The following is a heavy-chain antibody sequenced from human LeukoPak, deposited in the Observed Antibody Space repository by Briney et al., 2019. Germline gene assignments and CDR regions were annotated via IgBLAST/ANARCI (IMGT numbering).Heavy chain of an antibody. CDR1: GGSFSGYY. J-gene: IGHJ4*02. V-gene: IGHV4-34*01. D-gene: IGHD4-17*01. CDR2: INHSGST. Sequence: PSQTLSLTCAVYGGSFSGYYWSWIRQPPGKGLEWIGEINHSGSTNYNPSLKSRVTISVEASKNQFSLKLSSVTAADTAVYYCARHSDYGDYSFDYWGQGTLVTVSS. CDR3: ARHSDYGDYSFDY.